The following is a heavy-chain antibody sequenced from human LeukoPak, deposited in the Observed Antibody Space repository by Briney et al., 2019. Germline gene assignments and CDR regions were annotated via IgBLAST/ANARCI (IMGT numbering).Heavy chain of an antibody. D-gene: IGHD3-22*01. CDR2: INYSGTT. Sequence: GSLRLSCAASGFTVSSNYMTWVRQPPGKGLEWIGYINYSGTTNYNPSPKSRVSISVDTSKNQFSLKLSSVTAADTAVYYCARGTMMVGPWGQGTQVTVSS. CDR1: GFTVSSNY. J-gene: IGHJ5*02. CDR3: ARGTMMVGP. V-gene: IGHV4-59*02.